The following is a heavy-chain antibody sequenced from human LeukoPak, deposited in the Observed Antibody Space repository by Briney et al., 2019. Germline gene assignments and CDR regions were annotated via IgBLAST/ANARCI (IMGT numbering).Heavy chain of an antibody. CDR3: ARRSSGSPPYYFDY. V-gene: IGHV3-20*04. J-gene: IGHJ4*02. Sequence: GGSLRLSCAASGFTFDDYGMSWVRQAPGKGLEWVSGINWNGGSTGYADSVKGRFTISRDNAKNTLYLQMNSLRAEDTAVYYCARRSSGSPPYYFDYWGQGTLVTVSS. CDR2: INWNGGST. D-gene: IGHD1-26*01. CDR1: GFTFDDYG.